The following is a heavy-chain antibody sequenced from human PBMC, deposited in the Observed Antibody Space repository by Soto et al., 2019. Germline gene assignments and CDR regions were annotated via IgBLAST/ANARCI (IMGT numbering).Heavy chain of an antibody. Sequence: EVQLVESGGGLIQPGGSLRLSCAASGFTVSSNYMSWVRQAPGKGLEWVSVIYSGGSTYYADSVKGRFTISRDNSKNTRDLQMNSLRAEDTAVYYCARDDSTEGMDVWGQGTTVTVSS. V-gene: IGHV3-53*01. CDR2: IYSGGST. D-gene: IGHD2-21*02. CDR1: GFTVSSNY. CDR3: ARDDSTEGMDV. J-gene: IGHJ6*02.